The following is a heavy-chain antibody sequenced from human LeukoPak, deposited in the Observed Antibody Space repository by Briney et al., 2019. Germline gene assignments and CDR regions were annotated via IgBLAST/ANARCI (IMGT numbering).Heavy chain of an antibody. J-gene: IGHJ3*02. D-gene: IGHD3-22*01. CDR1: GGTFSSYA. CDR3: ARAGVVVTYFDAFDI. CDR2: IIPIFGTA. V-gene: IGHV1-69*05. Sequence: SVKVSCKASGGTFSSYAISWVRQAPGQGLEWMGGIIPIFGTANYAQKFQGRVTITTDESTSTAYMGLSSLRSEDTAVYYCARAGVVVTYFDAFDIWGQGTMVTVSS.